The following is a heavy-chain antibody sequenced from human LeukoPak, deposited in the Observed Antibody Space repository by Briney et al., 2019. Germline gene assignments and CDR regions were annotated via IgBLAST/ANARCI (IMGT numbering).Heavy chain of an antibody. J-gene: IGHJ5*02. V-gene: IGHV3-30*02. CDR1: GFTFSSYG. Sequence: QSGGSLRLSCAASGFTFSSYGMHWVRQAPGKGLEWVAFIRYDGSNKYYADSVKGRFTISRDNSKNTLYLQMNSLRADDTAVYYCAKERDKYPNNWFDPWGQGTLVTVSS. CDR3: AKERDKYPNNWFDP. D-gene: IGHD2-2*01. CDR2: IRYDGSNK.